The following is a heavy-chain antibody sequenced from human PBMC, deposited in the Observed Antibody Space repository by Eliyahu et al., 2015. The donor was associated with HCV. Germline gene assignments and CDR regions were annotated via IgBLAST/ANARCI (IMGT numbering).Heavy chain of an antibody. CDR2: MNPDNGDT. J-gene: IGHJ4*02. V-gene: IGHV1-8*02. CDR1: GYTFTDYD. CDR3: ARGHHCSGGSCYCAF. Sequence: QVHLEQSGAEVRKPGASVKVSCKXSGYTFTDYDINWVRQASGQPLEWVGWMNPDNGDTGFAQKFQGRVSMTRDTSMRTAYLELSSLKSDDTAVYYCARGHHCSGGSCYCAFWGQGSLVTVSS. D-gene: IGHD2-15*01.